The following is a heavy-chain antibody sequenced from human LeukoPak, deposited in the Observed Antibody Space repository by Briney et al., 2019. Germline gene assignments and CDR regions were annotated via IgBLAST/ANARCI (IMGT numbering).Heavy chain of an antibody. CDR1: GFNFRSYA. CDR2: IWLDGSKP. Sequence: PGGSLGASCGASGFNFRSYAMHWVRQAPGKGLEWVAVIWLDGSKPNYEDSVKGRLTISRDTSKKTLHLQMKSLRPEDTAVYYCAKDASGGPGGGYFDVWGQGILVTVSS. CDR3: AKDASGGPGGGYFDV. J-gene: IGHJ4*02. D-gene: IGHD2-15*01. V-gene: IGHV3-33*06.